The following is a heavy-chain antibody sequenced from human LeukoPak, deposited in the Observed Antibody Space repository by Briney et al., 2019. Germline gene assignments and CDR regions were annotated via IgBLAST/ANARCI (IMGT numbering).Heavy chain of an antibody. D-gene: IGHD6-13*01. V-gene: IGHV4-59*01. CDR1: GGSISSYY. CDR2: IYYSGST. CDR3: ARAVASSSWGLDY. Sequence: SETLSLTCTVSGGSISSYYWSWIRQPPGKGLEWIGYIYYSGSTNYNPSLKSRVTISVDTSKNQFSLKLSSVTAADTAVYYCARAVASSSWGLDYWGRGTLVTVSS. J-gene: IGHJ4*02.